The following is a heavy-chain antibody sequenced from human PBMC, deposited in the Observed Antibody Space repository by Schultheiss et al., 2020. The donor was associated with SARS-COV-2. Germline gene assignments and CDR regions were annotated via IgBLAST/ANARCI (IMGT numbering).Heavy chain of an antibody. CDR1: GFTFSDNA. CDR2: IGGGRGDR. CDR3: VKEGSGSAALFDI. Sequence: GGSLRLSCAASGFTFSDNAMSWVRQAPGKGLEWVSGIGGGRGDRYYADSVKGRFTISRDNSKNTLCLQMNSLRTEDTAIYYCVKEGSGSAALFDIWGQGTMVTVSS. V-gene: IGHV3-23*01. J-gene: IGHJ3*02. D-gene: IGHD1-26*01.